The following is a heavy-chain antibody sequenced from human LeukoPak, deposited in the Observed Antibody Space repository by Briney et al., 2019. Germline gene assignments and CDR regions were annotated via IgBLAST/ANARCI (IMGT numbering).Heavy chain of an antibody. CDR2: IYYSGST. CDR3: AGGIAAADHFDY. V-gene: IGHV4-59*08. Sequence: PSETLSLTYTVSGGSISSYYWSWIRQPPGKGLEWNGYIYYSGSTNYNPSLKSRVTISVDTSKNQFSLKLSSVTAADTAVYYCAGGIAAADHFDYWGQGTLVTISS. CDR1: GGSISSYY. D-gene: IGHD6-13*01. J-gene: IGHJ4*02.